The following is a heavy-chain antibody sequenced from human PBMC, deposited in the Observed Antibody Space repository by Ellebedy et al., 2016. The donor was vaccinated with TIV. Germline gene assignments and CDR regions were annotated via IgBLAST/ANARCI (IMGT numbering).Heavy chain of an antibody. Sequence: GGSLRLXCAASGFTFSSYAMGWVRQAPGKGLDWASFISGSGGSAYYADSVKGRFTISRDNSKNTLYLQMNSLRAEDAAVYYCAKDHSSGWYGRDYGMDVWGQGTTVTVSS. D-gene: IGHD6-19*01. V-gene: IGHV3-23*01. J-gene: IGHJ6*02. CDR3: AKDHSSGWYGRDYGMDV. CDR1: GFTFSSYA. CDR2: ISGSGGSA.